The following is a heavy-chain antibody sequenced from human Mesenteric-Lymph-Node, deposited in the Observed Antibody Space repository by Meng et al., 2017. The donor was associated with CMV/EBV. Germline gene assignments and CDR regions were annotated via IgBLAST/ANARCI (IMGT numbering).Heavy chain of an antibody. CDR1: GFTFSDSG. J-gene: IGHJ4*02. Sequence: GGSLRLSCAASGFTFSDSGMGWVRHAPGQGLEWVSTISGSGSNTHYADSVKGRFTISRDNSKSTLYLQMNSLRADDTAVYYCANDAGAPSPFDFWGQGTLVTVSS. CDR2: ISGSGSNT. D-gene: IGHD1-26*01. V-gene: IGHV3-23*01. CDR3: ANDAGAPSPFDF.